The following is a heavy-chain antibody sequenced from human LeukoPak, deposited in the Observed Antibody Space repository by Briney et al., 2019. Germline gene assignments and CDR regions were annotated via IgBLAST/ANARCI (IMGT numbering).Heavy chain of an antibody. CDR2: IYHSWST. D-gene: IGHD2-15*01. V-gene: IGHV4-38-2*01. Sequence: SETLSLTCAVSGYSISSGYYWGWIRQPPGKGLEWIGSIYHSWSTYYNPSLRIRVTLSVETSKNQFSLKLSSVAAADTAVYYCARAVVAATNWFDPWGQGTLVTVSS. J-gene: IGHJ5*02. CDR3: ARAVVAATNWFDP. CDR1: GYSISSGYY.